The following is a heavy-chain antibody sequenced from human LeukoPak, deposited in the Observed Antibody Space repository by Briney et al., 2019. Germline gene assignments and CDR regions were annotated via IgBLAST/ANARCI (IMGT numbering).Heavy chain of an antibody. CDR2: VSYTGRT. D-gene: IGHD3-22*01. CDR1: GRSLSGHY. J-gene: IGHJ3*01. Sequence: SETRSLTCTVSGRSLSGHYWSWIRQPPGKRLEWIRYVSYTGRTKDNPSRQSRVTISIPTSKSQFSLKLTSVTSAHTAVYSCARLLDNDISGDPDTFDVWGQGTTVIVSS. V-gene: IGHV4-59*11. CDR3: ARLLDNDISGDPDTFDV.